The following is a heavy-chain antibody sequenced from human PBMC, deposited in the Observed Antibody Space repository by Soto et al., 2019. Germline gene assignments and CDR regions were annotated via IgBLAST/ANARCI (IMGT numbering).Heavy chain of an antibody. CDR2: IWYDGSNK. CDR3: ASGRSAIVGAEDD. Sequence: GGSLRLSCAASGFTFSSYGMHWVRQAPGKGLEWVAVIWYDGSNKYYADSVKGRFTISRDNSKNTLYLQMSGLGAEDTAVYYCASGRSAIVGAEDDWGQGTLVTV. D-gene: IGHD1-26*01. CDR1: GFTFSSYG. V-gene: IGHV3-33*01. J-gene: IGHJ4*02.